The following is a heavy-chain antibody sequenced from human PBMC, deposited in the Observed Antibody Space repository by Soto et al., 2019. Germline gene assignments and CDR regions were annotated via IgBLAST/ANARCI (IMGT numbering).Heavy chain of an antibody. CDR3: AKDKPGTTSFDY. V-gene: IGHV3-23*01. D-gene: IGHD1-1*01. CDR2: LSDRGDTT. CDR1: GFTISSYA. Sequence: EVQLLESGGGLVQPGGSLRLSCAASGFTISSYAMYWVRQAPGKGLEFFSALSDRGDTTHYADSVKGRFTISRDDSKNTLYLQLKALIADDPVIYYCAKDKPGTTSFDYWGQGTLVTVSS. J-gene: IGHJ4*02.